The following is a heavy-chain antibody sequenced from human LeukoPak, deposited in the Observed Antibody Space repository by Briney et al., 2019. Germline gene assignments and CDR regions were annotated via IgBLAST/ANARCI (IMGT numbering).Heavy chain of an antibody. CDR3: ARHTPTYYYDSSGYSTTIHNWFDP. D-gene: IGHD3-22*01. V-gene: IGHV4-39*01. CDR2: IYYSGST. CDR1: GGSISSSSYY. Sequence: PSETLSLTCTVSGGSISSSSYYWGWIRQPPGKGLEWIGSIYYSGSTYYNPSLKSRVTISVDTSKNQFSLKLSSVTAADTAVYYCARHTPTYYYDSSGYSTTIHNWFDPWGQGTLVTVSS. J-gene: IGHJ5*02.